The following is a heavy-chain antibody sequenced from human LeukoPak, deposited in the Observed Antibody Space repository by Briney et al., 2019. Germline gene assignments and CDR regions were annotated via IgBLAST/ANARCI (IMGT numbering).Heavy chain of an antibody. J-gene: IGHJ4*02. D-gene: IGHD4-17*01. CDR3: ARVRPPVRVDY. CDR2: IYYSGST. CDR1: GGSISSYY. V-gene: IGHV4-59*01. Sequence: SETLSLTCTVSGGSISSYYWSWIRQPPGKGLEWIGYIYYSGSTNYNPSLKSRVTISVDTSRNQFSLKLSSVTAADTAVYYCARVRPPVRVDYWGQGTLVTVSS.